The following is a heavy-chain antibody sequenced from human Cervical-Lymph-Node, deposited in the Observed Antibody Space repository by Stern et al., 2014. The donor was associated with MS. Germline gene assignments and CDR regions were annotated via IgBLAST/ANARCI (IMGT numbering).Heavy chain of an antibody. CDR3: ARVSYDFWSGYYVFDY. Sequence: QLQLQESGPGLVKPSQTLSLTCTVSGGPISSGGYYWSWIRPHPVKGLEWIGYIYYSGSTYYNPSLKSRVTISVDTSKNQFSLKLSSVTAADTAVYYCARVSYDFWSGYYVFDYWGQGTLVTVSS. D-gene: IGHD3-3*01. V-gene: IGHV4-31*03. CDR1: GGPISSGGYY. CDR2: IYYSGST. J-gene: IGHJ4*02.